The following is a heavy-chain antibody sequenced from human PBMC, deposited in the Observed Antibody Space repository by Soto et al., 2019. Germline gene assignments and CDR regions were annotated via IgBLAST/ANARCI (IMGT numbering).Heavy chain of an antibody. V-gene: IGHV4-30-4*01. D-gene: IGHD1-1*01. CDR2: IFYSGTT. J-gene: IGHJ6*02. CDR3: ARDLWVEPELYYYGMDV. Sequence: QVQLQESGPGLVRPSQTLSLTCTVSGDSISSADYYWSWIRQTPGKGLEWIGHIFYSGTTYYNPSLKSRLTISVDTSKNHFSLRLTSVTAADTAVYYCARDLWVEPELYYYGMDVLGQGTTVTVSS. CDR1: GDSISSADYY.